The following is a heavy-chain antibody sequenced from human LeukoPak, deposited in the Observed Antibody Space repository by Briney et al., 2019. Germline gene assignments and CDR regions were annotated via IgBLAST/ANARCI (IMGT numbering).Heavy chain of an antibody. V-gene: IGHV3-21*01. CDR2: ISSSSSYI. Sequence: PGXXLRLSCAASGFTFSSYSMNWVRQAPGKGLEWVSSISSSSSYIYYADSVKGRFTISRDKDKNSLYLQMNSLRAEDTAVYYCARDPRIGDSSGYFYWGQGTLVTVSS. CDR3: ARDPRIGDSSGYFY. J-gene: IGHJ4*02. CDR1: GFTFSSYS. D-gene: IGHD3-22*01.